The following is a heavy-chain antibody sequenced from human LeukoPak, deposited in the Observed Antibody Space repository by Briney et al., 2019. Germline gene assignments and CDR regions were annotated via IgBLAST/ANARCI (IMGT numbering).Heavy chain of an antibody. D-gene: IGHD3-3*01. J-gene: IGHJ3*02. V-gene: IGHV4-39*07. CDR2: IYYSGST. CDR3: ARRSSYYDFWSGYPNDAFDI. CDR1: GGSISSSSYY. Sequence: SETLSLTCTVSGGSISSSSYYWGWIRQPPGKGLEWIGSIYYSGSTYYNPSLKSRVTISVDTSKNQFSLKLSSVTAADTAVYYCARRSSYYDFWSGYPNDAFDIWGQGTMVTVSS.